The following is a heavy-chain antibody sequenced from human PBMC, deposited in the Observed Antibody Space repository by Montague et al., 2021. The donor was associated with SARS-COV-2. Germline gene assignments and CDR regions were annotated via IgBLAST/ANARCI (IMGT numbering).Heavy chain of an antibody. V-gene: IGHV4-4*02. CDR2: IYHSGST. CDR3: ARTGYSSGWHSFDY. Sequence: SETLSLTCVVSGGSISSINWWSWVRQPPGEGLEWIGEIYHSGSTNYNPSLKSRVIISVDKSKNQFSLKLSSVIAADTAVYYCARTGYSSGWHSFDYWGQGTLVTVSS. J-gene: IGHJ4*02. CDR1: GGSISSINW. D-gene: IGHD6-19*01.